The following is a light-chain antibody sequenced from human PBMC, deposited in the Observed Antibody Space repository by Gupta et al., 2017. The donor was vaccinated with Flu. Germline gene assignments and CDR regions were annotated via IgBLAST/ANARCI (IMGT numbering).Light chain of an antibody. Sequence: DIVMTQSPDSLAVSLGERATINCKSSQSIFYSSNNKNYLSWYQQKPGQPPKLLIYWASSRESGVPDRFSGSGSGAEFTLTISSLQAEDVAVYYCQQYDATPITFGQGTRLEIK. V-gene: IGKV4-1*01. J-gene: IGKJ5*01. CDR1: QSIFYSSNNKNY. CDR2: WAS. CDR3: QQYDATPIT.